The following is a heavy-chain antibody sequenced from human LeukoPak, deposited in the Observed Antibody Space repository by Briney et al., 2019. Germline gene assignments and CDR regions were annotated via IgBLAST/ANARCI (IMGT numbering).Heavy chain of an antibody. CDR1: GFTFSSYA. J-gene: IGHJ4*02. D-gene: IGHD5-24*01. CDR3: AKDFGWLQLHAYFCDH. CDR2: ISGSGGST. V-gene: IGHV3-23*01. Sequence: GGSLRLSCAASGFTFSSYAMSWVRQAPGKGLEWVSAISGSGGSTYYADSVKGRFTISRDNSKNTLYLQMNSLRVEDTAIYYCAKDFGWLQLHAYFCDHWGQGTLVTVSS.